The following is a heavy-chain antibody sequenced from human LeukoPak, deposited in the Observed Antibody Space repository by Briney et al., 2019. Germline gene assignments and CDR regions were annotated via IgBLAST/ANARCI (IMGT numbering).Heavy chain of an antibody. CDR3: ARDPGYCSGGSCYSNFDY. D-gene: IGHD2-15*01. CDR1: GFTFSSYS. CDR2: ISSSSSTI. V-gene: IGHV3-48*01. J-gene: IGHJ4*02. Sequence: GGSLRLSCAASGFTFSSYSMNWVRQAPGKGLEWVSYISSSSSTIYYADSVKGRFTISRDNAKNSLYLQMNSLRAEDTAVDYCARDPGYCSGGSCYSNFDYWGQGTLVTVSS.